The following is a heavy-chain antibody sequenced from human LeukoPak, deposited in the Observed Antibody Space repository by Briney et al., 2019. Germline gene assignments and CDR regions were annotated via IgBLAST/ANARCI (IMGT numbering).Heavy chain of an antibody. CDR3: ARGVVVVVAASYYYYYGVDV. CDR2: IIPIFGTA. CDR1: GGTFSSYA. J-gene: IGHJ6*02. D-gene: IGHD2-15*01. Sequence: SVKVSCKASGGTFSSYAIGWVRQAPGQGLEWMGGIIPIFGTANYAQKFQGRVTITADESTSTAYMELSSLRSEDTAVYYCARGVVVVVAASYYYYYGVDVWGQGTTVTVSS. V-gene: IGHV1-69*01.